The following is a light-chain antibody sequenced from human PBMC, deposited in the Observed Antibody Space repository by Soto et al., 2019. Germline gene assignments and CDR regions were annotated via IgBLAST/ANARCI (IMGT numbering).Light chain of an antibody. Sequence: DIQMTQSPSTLSASVGDRVTITCRASQSISSWLAWYQQKPGKAPNLLIYKASTLGSGVPSRFSGGGSGTEFTLTISSLQPDDFATYYCQQHSSSSPYTFDQGTKLEIK. CDR3: QQHSSSSPYT. J-gene: IGKJ2*01. CDR2: KAS. V-gene: IGKV1-5*03. CDR1: QSISSW.